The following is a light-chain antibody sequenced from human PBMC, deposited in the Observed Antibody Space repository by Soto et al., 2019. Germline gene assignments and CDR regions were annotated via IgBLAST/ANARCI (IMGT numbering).Light chain of an antibody. CDR3: QQYYRTPWT. CDR2: WAS. V-gene: IGKV4-1*01. J-gene: IGKJ1*01. CDR1: QSVLYSSNNQNY. Sequence: DIVMTHSPDSLAVSLGERATINCKSSQSVLYSSNNQNYLAWYQQKPGQPPKLLIYWASTRESGVPDRFSVSGSGTDFTLTISSLQAEDVAVYYCQQYYRTPWTFGQGTKVEIK.